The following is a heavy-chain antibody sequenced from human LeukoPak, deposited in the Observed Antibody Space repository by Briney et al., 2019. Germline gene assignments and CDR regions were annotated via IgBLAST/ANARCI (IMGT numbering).Heavy chain of an antibody. CDR3: AKDLDIVVVPAATPPDY. CDR1: GFPFSSYG. Sequence: GGSLRLSCAASGFPFSSYGMHWVRQAPGKGLEWVAFIRYDGSNKYYADSVKGRFTISRDNSKNTLYLQMNSLRAEDTAVYYCAKDLDIVVVPAATPPDYWGQGTLVTVSS. CDR2: IRYDGSNK. J-gene: IGHJ4*02. D-gene: IGHD2-2*02. V-gene: IGHV3-30*02.